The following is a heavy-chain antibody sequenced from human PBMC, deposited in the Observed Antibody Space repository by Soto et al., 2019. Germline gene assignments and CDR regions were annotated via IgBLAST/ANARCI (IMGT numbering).Heavy chain of an antibody. J-gene: IGHJ4*02. CDR2: IHHSGNT. D-gene: IGHD1-26*01. V-gene: IGHV4-4*01. CDR3: AEMVGATLVDY. CDR1: GASISSTSSGDW. Sequence: QVQLQESGPGLVKPSGTLSLTCTVSGASISSTSSGDWWSWVRQPPGKGLEWIGEIHHSGNTNYNPSLKSQVTMSVDKSKNQFSLRLSSVTAADTAVYWCAEMVGATLVDYWGQGTLVTVSS.